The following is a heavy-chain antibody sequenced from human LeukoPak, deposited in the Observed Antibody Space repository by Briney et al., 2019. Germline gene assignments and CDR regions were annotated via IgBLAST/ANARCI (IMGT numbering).Heavy chain of an antibody. J-gene: IGHJ4*02. V-gene: IGHV1-69*04. CDR1: GYTFTSYG. Sequence: ASVKVSCKASGYTFTSYGISWVRQAPGQGLEWMGRIIPILGIANYAQKFQGRVTITADKSTSTAYMELSSLRSEDTAVYYCARADPGMGEFDYWGQGTLVTVSS. CDR3: ARADPGMGEFDY. D-gene: IGHD3-16*01. CDR2: IIPILGIA.